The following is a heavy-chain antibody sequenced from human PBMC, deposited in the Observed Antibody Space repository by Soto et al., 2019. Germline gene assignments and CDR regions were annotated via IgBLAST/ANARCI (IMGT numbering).Heavy chain of an antibody. D-gene: IGHD3-22*01. V-gene: IGHV1-69*13. CDR2: IIPIFGTA. Sequence: SVKVSCKASGGTFSSYAISWVRQAPGQGLEWMGGIIPIFGTANYAQKFQGRVTITADESTCTAYMELSSLRSEDTAVYYCARDSYASSSGYYSPYYFDYWGQGTLVTVSS. CDR1: GGTFSSYA. CDR3: ARDSYASSSGYYSPYYFDY. J-gene: IGHJ4*02.